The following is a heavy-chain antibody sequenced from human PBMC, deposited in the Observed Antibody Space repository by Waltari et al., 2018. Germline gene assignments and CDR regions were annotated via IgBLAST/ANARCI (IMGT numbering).Heavy chain of an antibody. CDR2: IDDGDTR. CDR3: AVLRFLRWFVDY. J-gene: IGHJ4*02. CDR1: GFTVNNNY. Sequence: DVQLVETGGGLIQPGGSLRLSCAASGFTVNNNYMGWVRQAPGRGLEWVSVIDDGDTRFYADSVKGRFTVSTDASKNTLFLQMNSLRADDTAVYYCAVLRFLRWFVDYWGQGLPVTVSS. D-gene: IGHD3-3*01. V-gene: IGHV3-53*02.